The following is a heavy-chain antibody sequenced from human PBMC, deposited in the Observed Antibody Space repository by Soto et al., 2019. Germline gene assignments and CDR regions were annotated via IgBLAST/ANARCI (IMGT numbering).Heavy chain of an antibody. Sequence: QVQLVQSGAEEKKPGASVKVSCKASGYTFTSYAMHWVRQAPGQRLEWMGWINAGNGNTKYSQKFQGRVTITRDTSASTAYMELSSLRSEDTAVYYCASHPYGSSTSCYVRPLGYWGQGTLVTVSS. J-gene: IGHJ4*02. CDR1: GYTFTSYA. D-gene: IGHD2-2*01. CDR3: ASHPYGSSTSCYVRPLGY. CDR2: INAGNGNT. V-gene: IGHV1-3*05.